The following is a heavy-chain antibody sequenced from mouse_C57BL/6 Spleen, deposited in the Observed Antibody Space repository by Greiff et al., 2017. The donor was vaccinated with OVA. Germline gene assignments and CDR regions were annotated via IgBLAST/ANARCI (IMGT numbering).Heavy chain of an antibody. J-gene: IGHJ4*01. D-gene: IGHD2-4*01. V-gene: IGHV1-61*01. Sequence: QVQLQQPGAELVRPGSSVKLSCKASGYTFTSYWMDWVKQRPGQGLEWIGNIYPSDSETHYNQKFKDKATLTVDKSSSTAYMQLSSLTSEDSAVYYCARHDYDDDAMDYWGQGTSVTVSS. CDR1: GYTFTSYW. CDR3: ARHDYDDDAMDY. CDR2: IYPSDSET.